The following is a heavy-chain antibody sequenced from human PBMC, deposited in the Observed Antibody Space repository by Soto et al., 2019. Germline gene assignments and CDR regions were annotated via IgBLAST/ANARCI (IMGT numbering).Heavy chain of an antibody. J-gene: IGHJ6*04. CDR2: IYYSGRT. Sequence: QVQLQESGPGLVKPSQTLSLTCTVSGGSISSGGYYWSWIRQHPGKGLEWIGYIYYSGRTYYNPSLKRRVTQSVDTSKNQFTLKLSAVTDADTAVYYCARDGLTLLYYGSGSYPEKGVDVWGKGTTVTVSS. CDR1: GGSISSGGYY. D-gene: IGHD3-10*01. CDR3: ARDGLTLLYYGSGSYPEKGVDV. V-gene: IGHV4-31*03.